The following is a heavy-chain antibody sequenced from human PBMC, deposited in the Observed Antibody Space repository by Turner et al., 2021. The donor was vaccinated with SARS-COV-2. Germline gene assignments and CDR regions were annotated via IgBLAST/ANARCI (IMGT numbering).Heavy chain of an antibody. V-gene: IGHV1-24*01. J-gene: IGHJ5*02. CDR3: ATAPPYCTNGVCPNWFDP. Sequence: QVQLLQSGAEVNKPGASVKVPCKFSVYTLIELSMHWVRQAPGKGLEWMGGFDHEDGETIYAQKFQGRVTMNEDTSTDTAYMELSSLRSEDTAVYYCATAPPYCTNGVCPNWFDPWGQGTLVTVSS. CDR2: FDHEDGET. D-gene: IGHD2-8*01. CDR1: VYTLIELS.